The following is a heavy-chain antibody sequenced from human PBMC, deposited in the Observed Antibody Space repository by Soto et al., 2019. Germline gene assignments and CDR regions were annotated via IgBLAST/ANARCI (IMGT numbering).Heavy chain of an antibody. CDR2: IRGEAYGGTT. D-gene: IGHD1-26*01. V-gene: IGHV3-49*03. CDR1: GFTFRDFS. CDR3: AAVIYDSGSYYFDY. J-gene: IGHJ4*02. Sequence: GGSLRLSCPSSGFTFRDFSISWFRQSPGKGLEWIGFIRGEAYGGTTDYAASATGRFSISRDDSESIAYLQMNSLTTEDTAVYYCAAVIYDSGSYYFDYWGQGALVTVSS.